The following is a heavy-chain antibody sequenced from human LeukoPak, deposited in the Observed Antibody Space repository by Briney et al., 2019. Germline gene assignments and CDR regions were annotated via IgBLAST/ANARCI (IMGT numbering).Heavy chain of an antibody. CDR3: ARGYTFGGVIAENWFDP. V-gene: IGHV4-59*01. CDR2: IYYSGST. Sequence: QASKTLSFTCTVSGGSISSYYWSWIRQPPGKGLEWIGYIYYSGSTNYNPSLKSRVTISVDTSKNQFSLKLSSVTAADTAVYYCARGYTFGGVIAENWFDPWGQGTLVTVSS. D-gene: IGHD3-16*02. J-gene: IGHJ5*02. CDR1: GGSISSYY.